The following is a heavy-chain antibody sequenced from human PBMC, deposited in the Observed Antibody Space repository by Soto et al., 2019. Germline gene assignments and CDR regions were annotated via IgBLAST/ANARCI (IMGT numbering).Heavy chain of an antibody. J-gene: IGHJ5*02. V-gene: IGHV4-59*01. CDR3: ARDGQRGRGAWFDP. CDR2: IYYTGST. Sequence: QVQLQESGPGLVKPSETLSLTCTVSGGSIRGYYWSWIRQPPGKGLEWIGYIYYTGSTNYNPSLKSRDSISEDTSKNQFSLKLSSVTAADTAVYYCARDGQRGRGAWFDPWGQGTLVTVSS. CDR1: GGSIRGYY. D-gene: IGHD3-10*01.